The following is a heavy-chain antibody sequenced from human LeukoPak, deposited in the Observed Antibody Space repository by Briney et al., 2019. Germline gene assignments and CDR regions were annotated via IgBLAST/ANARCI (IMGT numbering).Heavy chain of an antibody. D-gene: IGHD6-13*01. CDR1: GGSISSGSYY. V-gene: IGHV4-61*02. CDR3: ARGLAAAGIMDAEYFQH. J-gene: IGHJ1*01. Sequence: SQTLSLTCTVSGGSISSGSYYWSWIRQPAGKGLQWIGRIYTSGSTNYNPSLKSRVTISVDTSKNQFSLKLSSVTAADTAVYYCARGLAAAGIMDAEYFQHWGQGTLVTVSS. CDR2: IYTSGST.